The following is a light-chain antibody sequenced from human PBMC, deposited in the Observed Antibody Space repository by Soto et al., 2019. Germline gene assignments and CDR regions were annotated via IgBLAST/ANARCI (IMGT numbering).Light chain of an antibody. CDR3: CSYVSSDTLV. J-gene: IGLJ3*02. CDR1: SSDVGRYNL. V-gene: IGLV2-23*02. CDR2: EVS. Sequence: QSALTQPASVSGSPGQSITISCTGTSSDVGRYNLVSWYQQRPGKAPKLMIYEVSKWPSGASNRFSGTKSGNTASLTISGLHAEDEADYYCCSYVSSDTLVFGGGTKLTVL.